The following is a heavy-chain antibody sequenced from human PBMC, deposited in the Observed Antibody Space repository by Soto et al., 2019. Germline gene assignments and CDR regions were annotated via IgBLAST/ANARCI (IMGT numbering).Heavy chain of an antibody. V-gene: IGHV3-48*01. J-gene: IGHJ4*02. CDR1: GFTFSSYS. CDR2: ISSSSSTI. Sequence: GGSLRLSCAASGFTFSSYSMNWVPQAPGKGLEWVSYISSSSSTIYYADSVKGRFTISRDNAKNSLYLQMNSLRAEDTAVYYCARDLPLGMQITRLSDWGQGTLVTVSS. CDR3: ARDLPLGMQITRLSD. D-gene: IGHD3-16*01.